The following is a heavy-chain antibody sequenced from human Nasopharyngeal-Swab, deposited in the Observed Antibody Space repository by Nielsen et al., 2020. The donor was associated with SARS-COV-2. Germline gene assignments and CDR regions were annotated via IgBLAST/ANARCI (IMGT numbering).Heavy chain of an antibody. CDR2: ISGSGGST. CDR3: VKDLRGKYAFDI. J-gene: IGHJ3*02. V-gene: IGHV3-23*01. CDR1: GLTFSSYA. D-gene: IGHD3-16*01. Sequence: GESLKISCAASGLTFSSYAMSWVRQAPGKGPEWVSAISGSGGSTYYADSVKGRFTISRDNSKNTLYLQMSSLRAEDTALYWCVKDLRGKYAFDIWGQGTMVTVSS.